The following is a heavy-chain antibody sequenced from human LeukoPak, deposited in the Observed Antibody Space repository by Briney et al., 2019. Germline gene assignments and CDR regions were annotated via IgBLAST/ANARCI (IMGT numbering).Heavy chain of an antibody. J-gene: IGHJ5*02. D-gene: IGHD2-15*01. Sequence: GASVKVSCKASGYTFTSYGISWVRQAPGQGLEWMGWISAYNGNTNYAQKLQGRVTMTTDTSTSTAYMELRSLKSDDTAVYYCARDIVVVVAATQGGDWFDPWGQGTLVTVSS. CDR1: GYTFTSYG. CDR2: ISAYNGNT. CDR3: ARDIVVVVAATQGGDWFDP. V-gene: IGHV1-18*01.